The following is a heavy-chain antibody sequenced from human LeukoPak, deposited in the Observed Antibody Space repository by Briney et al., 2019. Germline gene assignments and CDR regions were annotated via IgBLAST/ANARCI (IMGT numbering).Heavy chain of an antibody. Sequence: GGSLRLSCAASGFTFSRYAMSWVRQAPGKGLEWVSAVSGSGGSTYYADSVKSLFTISRDSSKNTLYLQMNSLRAEDTAVYYCAKRMIRGVNHDAFDLWGQGTMVTVSS. CDR3: AKRMIRGVNHDAFDL. V-gene: IGHV3-23*01. CDR1: GFTFSRYA. D-gene: IGHD3-10*01. J-gene: IGHJ3*01. CDR2: VSGSGGST.